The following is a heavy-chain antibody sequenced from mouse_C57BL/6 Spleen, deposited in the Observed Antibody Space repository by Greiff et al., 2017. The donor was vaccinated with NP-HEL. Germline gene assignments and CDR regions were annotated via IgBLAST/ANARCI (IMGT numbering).Heavy chain of an antibody. CDR2: INPNSGYT. D-gene: IGHD1-1*01. CDR3: ARYYCGSPPGY. V-gene: IGHV1-4*01. CDR1: GYTFTSYT. J-gene: IGHJ2*01. Sequence: VQLQQSGAELARPGSSVKMSCKASGYTFTSYTMHWVKQRPVQGLEWIGYINPNSGYTKYNQKFKDKATLTADKSSSTAYMKLSSLPSEDSAGYYCARYYCGSPPGYWGQGTTLTVSS.